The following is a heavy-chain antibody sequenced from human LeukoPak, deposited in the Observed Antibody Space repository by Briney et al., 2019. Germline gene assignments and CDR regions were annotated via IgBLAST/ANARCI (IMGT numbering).Heavy chain of an antibody. Sequence: SETLSLTCTVSGYSISSGYYWGWIRQPPGKGLEWIGSIYHSGSTYYNPSLKSRVTISVDTSKNQFSLKLSSVTAADTAVYYCARANFDWGTPNWFDPWGQGTLVTVSS. J-gene: IGHJ5*02. CDR3: ARANFDWGTPNWFDP. CDR1: GYSISSGYY. V-gene: IGHV4-38-2*02. CDR2: IYHSGST. D-gene: IGHD3-9*01.